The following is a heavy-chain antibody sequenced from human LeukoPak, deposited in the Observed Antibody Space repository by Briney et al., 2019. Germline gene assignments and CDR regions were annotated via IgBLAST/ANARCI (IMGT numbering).Heavy chain of an antibody. CDR3: ARVKPTPV. Sequence: GASVKVSCKASGYSFSDYHLHWVRQAPGQGLEWMGVINPSGGSTTYAQNFLGRVTMTRDMSTSTVYMELSSLKSEDTAVYYCARVKPTPVWGRGALVTVSS. CDR2: INPSGGST. V-gene: IGHV1-46*01. D-gene: IGHD1-14*01. CDR1: GYSFSDYH. J-gene: IGHJ4*02.